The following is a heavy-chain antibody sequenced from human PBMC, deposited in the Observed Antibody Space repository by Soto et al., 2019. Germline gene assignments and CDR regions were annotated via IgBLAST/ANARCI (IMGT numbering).Heavy chain of an antibody. CDR1: GFSITTRAMC. J-gene: IGHJ4*02. CDR3: ARMHRYGGRGADFDY. CDR2: IDWDDAK. Sequence: SGPTLVNPTQTLTLTCTFSGFSITTRAMCVSWIRQPPGKALEWLARIDWDDAKFYNTSLRTRLSISRDTSKKQVVLTMTNMDHVDTGTYFCARMHRYGGRGADFDYWGQGTRVTVSS. V-gene: IGHV2-70*17. D-gene: IGHD2-15*01.